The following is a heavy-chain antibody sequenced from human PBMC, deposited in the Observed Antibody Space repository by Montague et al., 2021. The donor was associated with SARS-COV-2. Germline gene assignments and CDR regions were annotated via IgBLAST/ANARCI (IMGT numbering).Heavy chain of an antibody. J-gene: IGHJ4*02. CDR1: GFTFSSYA. CDR2: ISNGSYAS. V-gene: IGHV3-23*01. Sequence: SLRLSCAASGFTFSSYAMTWVRQAPGMGLEWISAISNGSYASYYADSVKGRLTISRDNSKNPLYLQLNSLRAEDTALYYCAKGGLACNDLRRWYYFDSWGQGTLVTVSS. D-gene: IGHD2/OR15-2a*01. CDR3: AKGGLACNDLRRWYYFDS.